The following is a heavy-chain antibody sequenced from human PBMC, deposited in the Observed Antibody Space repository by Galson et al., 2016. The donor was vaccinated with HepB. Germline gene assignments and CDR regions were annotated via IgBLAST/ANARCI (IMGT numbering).Heavy chain of an antibody. CDR2: IKSYGDGGTT. CDR1: GLTFSNAW. J-gene: IGHJ2*01. D-gene: IGHD2-15*01. V-gene: IGHV3-15*01. Sequence: SLRLSCAASGLTFSNAWMSWVRQAPGKGLEWAGRIKSYGDGGTTDYAAPVTGRFAISRDDSENTLYLRMDRLKIEDTAVYYCTTDARALCSGCRCSHYWHFDLWGRGTLVTVSS. CDR3: TTDARALCSGCRCSHYWHFDL.